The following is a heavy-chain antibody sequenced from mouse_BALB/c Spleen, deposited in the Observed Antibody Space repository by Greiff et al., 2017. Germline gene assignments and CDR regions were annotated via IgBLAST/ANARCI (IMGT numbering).Heavy chain of an antibody. Sequence: EVKLVESGPELVKPGASVKISCKASGYTFTDYNMHWVKQSHGKSLEWIGYIYPYNGGTGYNQKFKSKATLTVDNSSSTAYMELRSLTSEDSAVYYCARLNYGSSYWYFDVWGAGTTVTVSS. CDR1: GYTFTDYN. J-gene: IGHJ1*01. CDR3: ARLNYGSSYWYFDV. V-gene: IGHV1S29*02. D-gene: IGHD1-1*01. CDR2: IYPYNGGT.